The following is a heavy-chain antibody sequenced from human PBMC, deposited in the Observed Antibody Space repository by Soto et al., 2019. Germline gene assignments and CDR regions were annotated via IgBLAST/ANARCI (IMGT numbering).Heavy chain of an antibody. J-gene: IGHJ5*02. CDR2: ISAYNGNT. V-gene: IGHV1-18*01. CDR3: ARHPYSSSPWFDP. D-gene: IGHD6-6*01. Sequence: QVQLVQSGAEVKKPGASVKVSCKAFGYTFTNYVITWVRQAPGQGVEWMGWISAYNGNTNYAQRFQGRITMTTETSTSTAYMELRSLTSDDTAVYYCARHPYSSSPWFDPWGQGTLVTVSS. CDR1: GYTFTNYV.